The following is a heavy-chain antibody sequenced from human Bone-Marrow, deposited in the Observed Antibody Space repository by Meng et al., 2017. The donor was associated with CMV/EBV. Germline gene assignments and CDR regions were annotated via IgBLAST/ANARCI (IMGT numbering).Heavy chain of an antibody. V-gene: IGHV3-21*01. Sequence: GGSLRLSCAASGFTFSSYSMNWVRQAPGKGLEWVSSISSSSSYIYYADSVKGRFTISRDNSKNTLYLQMNSLRAEDTAVYYCAKVGSYGEDYYYGMDVWGQGTTVTGSS. CDR1: GFTFSSYS. CDR3: AKVGSYGEDYYYGMDV. CDR2: ISSSSSYI. D-gene: IGHD5-18*01. J-gene: IGHJ6*01.